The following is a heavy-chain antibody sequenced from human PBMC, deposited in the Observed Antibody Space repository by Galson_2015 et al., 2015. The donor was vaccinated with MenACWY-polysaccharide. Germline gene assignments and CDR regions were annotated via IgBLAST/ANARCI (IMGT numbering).Heavy chain of an antibody. CDR1: GFTFSGYA. Sequence: SLRLSCAASGFTFSGYAMSWVRQAPGKGPEWVSAISDSGGTTFYADSVKGRFTISRDNSKNTLFLQMISLRVEDTAVYYCAKAHIAARPDRRMVYYYYMDVWGKGTMVTVSS. J-gene: IGHJ6*03. CDR3: AKAHIAARPDRRMVYYYYMDV. D-gene: IGHD6-6*01. V-gene: IGHV3-23*01. CDR2: ISDSGGTT.